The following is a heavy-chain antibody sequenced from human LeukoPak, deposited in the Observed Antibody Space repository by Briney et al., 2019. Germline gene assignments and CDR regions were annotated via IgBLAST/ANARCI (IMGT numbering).Heavy chain of an antibody. D-gene: IGHD6-19*01. Sequence: GGSLRLSCAASGFTFSSYGMHWVRQAPGKGLEWVAVISYDGSNKYYVDSVKGRFTISRDNSKNTLYLQMNSLRAEDTAVYYCAKDIEWAVAGLFDYWGQGTLVTVSS. J-gene: IGHJ4*02. V-gene: IGHV3-30*18. CDR1: GFTFSSYG. CDR2: ISYDGSNK. CDR3: AKDIEWAVAGLFDY.